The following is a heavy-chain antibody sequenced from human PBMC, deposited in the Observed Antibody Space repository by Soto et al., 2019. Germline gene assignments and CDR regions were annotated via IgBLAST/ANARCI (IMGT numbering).Heavy chain of an antibody. Sequence: QVQLVQTGAEVKKPGSSVKVSCKASGGTFSRHGISWVRQAPGQGLEWMGGIIPMYGTANYAQKFQGRGTMTADESTSTDYMELGMLRSEDMAVYYCTRERNWNYRWGYNYGMDVWGQGTTVTVSS. CDR2: IIPMYGTA. D-gene: IGHD1-7*01. J-gene: IGHJ6*02. CDR3: TRERNWNYRWGYNYGMDV. V-gene: IGHV1-69*01. CDR1: GGTFSRHG.